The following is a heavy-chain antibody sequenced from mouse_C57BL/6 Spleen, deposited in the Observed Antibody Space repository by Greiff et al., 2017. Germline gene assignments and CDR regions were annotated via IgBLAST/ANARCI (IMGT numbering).Heavy chain of an antibody. CDR2: IFPGSGST. Sequence: VQLQQSGPELVKPGASVKISCKASGYTFTDYYINWVKQRPGQGLEWIGWIFPGSGSTYYNEKFKGKATLTVDKSSSTTYMLLISLTSEDSAVYFCARPDVDYFDDGGKGTTLTVSS. CDR1: GYTFTDYY. J-gene: IGHJ2*01. V-gene: IGHV1-75*01. CDR3: ARPDVDYFDD.